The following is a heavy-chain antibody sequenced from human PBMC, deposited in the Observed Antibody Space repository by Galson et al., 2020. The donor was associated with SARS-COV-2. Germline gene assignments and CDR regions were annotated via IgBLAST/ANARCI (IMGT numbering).Heavy chain of an antibody. D-gene: IGHD3-22*01. CDR3: ARDFGTYYYDSSGYRDY. CDR2: IWYDGSNK. J-gene: IGHJ4*02. V-gene: IGHV3-33*01. Sequence: QLGESLKISCAASGFTFSSYGMHWVRQAPGKGLEWVAVIWYDGSNKYYADSVKGRFTISRDNSKNTLYLQMNSLRAEDTAVYYCARDFGTYYYDSSGYRDYWGQGTLVTVSS. CDR1: GFTFSSYG.